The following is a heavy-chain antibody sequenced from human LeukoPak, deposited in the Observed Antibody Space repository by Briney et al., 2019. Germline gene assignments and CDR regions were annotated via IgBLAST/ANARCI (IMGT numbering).Heavy chain of an antibody. CDR3: ARGTGYDSSGYYLRLFDY. Sequence: GGSLRLSCAASGFTFSSYEMNWVRQAPGKGLEWVSYISSSGSTIYYADSVKGRFTISRDNSKNTLFLQMNSLRAEDTAVYYCARGTGYDSSGYYLRLFDYWGQGTLVTVSS. CDR2: ISSSGSTI. J-gene: IGHJ4*02. V-gene: IGHV3-48*03. CDR1: GFTFSSYE. D-gene: IGHD3-22*01.